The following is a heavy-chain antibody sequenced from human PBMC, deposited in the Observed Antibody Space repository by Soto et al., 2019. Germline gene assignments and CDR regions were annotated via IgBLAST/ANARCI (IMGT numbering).Heavy chain of an antibody. CDR1: GYTFTSYD. CDR2: MNPNSGNT. D-gene: IGHD2-2*01. Sequence: ASVKVSCKASGYTFTSYDINWVRQATGQGLEWMGWMNPNSGNTGYAQKFQGRVTMTRNTSISTAYMELSSLRSEDTAVYYCARDNLLVPAATDDAFDIWGQGTMVTVSS. V-gene: IGHV1-8*01. CDR3: ARDNLLVPAATDDAFDI. J-gene: IGHJ3*02.